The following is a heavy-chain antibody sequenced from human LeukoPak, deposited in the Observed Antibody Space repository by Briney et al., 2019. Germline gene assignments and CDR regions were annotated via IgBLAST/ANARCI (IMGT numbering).Heavy chain of an antibody. V-gene: IGHV3-21*01. CDR2: ISSSSGYI. D-gene: IGHD1-1*01. Sequence: PGGSLRLSCAASGFTFSSYSMNWVRQAPGKGLEWVSSISSSSGYIYYADSVKGRFTISRDNAKNSLYLQMNSLRAEDTAVYYCARGTPVAYWGQGTLVTISS. CDR3: ARGTPVAY. J-gene: IGHJ4*02. CDR1: GFTFSSYS.